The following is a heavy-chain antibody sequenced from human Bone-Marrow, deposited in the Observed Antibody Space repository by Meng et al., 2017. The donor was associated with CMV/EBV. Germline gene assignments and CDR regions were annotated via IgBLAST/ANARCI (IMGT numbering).Heavy chain of an antibody. V-gene: IGHV1-46*01. CDR2: INPSGGST. D-gene: IGHD3-16*01. CDR1: GYTFTSYY. CDR3: ARVGGPINWFDP. Sequence: ASVKVSCKASGYTFTSYYMHWVRQAPGQGLEWMGIINPSGGSTSYAQKFQGRVTMTRDTSTSTAYMELSSLRSEDTAVYYCARVGGPINWFDPWGQGTLVTVSS. J-gene: IGHJ5*02.